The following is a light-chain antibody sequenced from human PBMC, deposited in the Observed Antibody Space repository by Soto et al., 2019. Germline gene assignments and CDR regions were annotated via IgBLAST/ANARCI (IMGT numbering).Light chain of an antibody. CDR3: QQYSTYTWT. Sequence: DIQMTQSPSTLSASVGDRVTITCRASQSISNWLAWYQQKPGKAPNLLVYDASSLESGVPSRFSGSGSGTEFTLTISSLQPGDFATYYCQQYSTYTWTFSQGTKVEIK. J-gene: IGKJ1*01. V-gene: IGKV1-5*01. CDR2: DAS. CDR1: QSISNW.